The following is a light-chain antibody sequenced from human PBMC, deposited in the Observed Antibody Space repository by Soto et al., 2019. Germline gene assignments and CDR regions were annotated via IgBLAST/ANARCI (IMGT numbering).Light chain of an antibody. J-gene: IGLJ2*01. Sequence: QSALTQPASVSGSPGQSITISCTGTSSDVGIYNLVSWYQQHPGKAPKLMIYEGSKRPSGVSNRFSGSKSGNTASLTISGLQAEDEADYYCCSYAGSSTFVVFGGGTKPPS. V-gene: IGLV2-23*03. CDR3: CSYAGSSTFVV. CDR1: SSDVGIYNL. CDR2: EGS.